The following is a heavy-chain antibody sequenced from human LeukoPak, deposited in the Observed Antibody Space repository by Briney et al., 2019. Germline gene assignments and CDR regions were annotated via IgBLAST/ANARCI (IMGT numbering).Heavy chain of an antibody. Sequence: PSETLSLICSVSGDSIRDFFWSWVRQPPGKGLEWIGYIYYEGITNYSPSLKSRATLSVDTSKNQFSLRLKPVTAADTAVYYCARHPSSGWYWFDSWGQGTLVTVSS. CDR2: IYYEGIT. CDR1: GDSIRDFF. D-gene: IGHD6-19*01. V-gene: IGHV4-59*08. CDR3: ARHPSSGWYWFDS. J-gene: IGHJ5*01.